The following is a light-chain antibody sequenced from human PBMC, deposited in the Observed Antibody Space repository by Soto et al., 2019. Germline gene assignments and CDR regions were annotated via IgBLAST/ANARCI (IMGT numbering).Light chain of an antibody. CDR2: CAS. Sequence: DIVMTQSPDSLAVSLGERATINCKSSQSLLSTSNNKNYLSWYQQKPGQPPKLLFYCASAREYGVPDRFSGSGSGAAFTLTISSLQAEDVAVYYCHQYYNAPLTFGGGTKVEIK. V-gene: IGKV4-1*01. CDR1: QSLLSTSNNKNY. J-gene: IGKJ4*01. CDR3: HQYYNAPLT.